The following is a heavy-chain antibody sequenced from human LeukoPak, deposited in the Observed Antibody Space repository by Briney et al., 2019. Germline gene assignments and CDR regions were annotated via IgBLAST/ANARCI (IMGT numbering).Heavy chain of an antibody. Sequence: PQTLSLTCTVSSGSISSGDYYWSWIRQPPGKGLEWIGYIYYSGSTYYNPSLKSRVTISVDTSKNQFSLNLRSVTAADTAVYYCARVGKYCGGDCYSVKYWGQGTLVTVSS. CDR2: IYYSGST. V-gene: IGHV4-30-4*08. CDR1: SGSISSGDYY. J-gene: IGHJ4*02. CDR3: ARVGKYCGGDCYSVKY. D-gene: IGHD2-21*01.